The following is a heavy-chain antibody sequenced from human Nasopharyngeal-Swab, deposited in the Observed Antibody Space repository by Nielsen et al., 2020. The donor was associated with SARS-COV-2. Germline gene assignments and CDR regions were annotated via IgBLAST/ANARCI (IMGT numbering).Heavy chain of an antibody. D-gene: IGHD3-3*01. CDR3: ARGLQYYDFWSGHYATNWFDP. CDR2: IYYSGST. J-gene: IGHJ5*02. V-gene: IGHV4-39*07. Sequence: SETLSLTCTVSGGSISSSSYYWGRIRQPPGKGLEWIGSIYYSGSTYYNPSLKSRVTISVDTSKNQFSLKLSSVTAADTAVYYCARGLQYYDFWSGHYATNWFDPWGQGTLVTVSS. CDR1: GGSISSSSYY.